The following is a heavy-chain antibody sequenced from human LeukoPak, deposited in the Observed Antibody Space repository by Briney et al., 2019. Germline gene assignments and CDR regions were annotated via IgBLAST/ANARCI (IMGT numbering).Heavy chain of an antibody. V-gene: IGHV3-7*03. CDR1: GFTFTTYW. CDR3: ARELREHGVFDI. CDR2: IKQDGTEK. J-gene: IGHJ3*02. Sequence: GGSLRLSCEASGFTFTTYWLGWVRQPPGKGLEWVANIKQDGTEKYYVDSVKGRFSISRDNSKNTVYLQMNSLRAEDTAVYYCARELREHGVFDIWGQGTMVTVSS. D-gene: IGHD1-26*01.